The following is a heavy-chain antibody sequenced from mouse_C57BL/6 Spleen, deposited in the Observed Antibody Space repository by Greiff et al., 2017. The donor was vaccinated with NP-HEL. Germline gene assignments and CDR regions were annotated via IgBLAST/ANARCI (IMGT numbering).Heavy chain of an antibody. J-gene: IGHJ3*01. CDR2: ISYDGSN. V-gene: IGHV3-6*01. CDR1: GYSITSGYY. Sequence: EVQLKESGPGLVKPSQSLSLTCSVTGYSITSGYYWNWIRQFPGNKLEWMGYISYDGSNNYNPSLKNRISITRDTSKNQFFLKLNSVTTEDTATYYCARDLVAYWGQGTLVTVSA. CDR3: ARDLVAY.